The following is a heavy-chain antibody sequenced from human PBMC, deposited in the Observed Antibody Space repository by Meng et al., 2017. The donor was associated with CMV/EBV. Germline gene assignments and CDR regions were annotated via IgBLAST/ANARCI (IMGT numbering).Heavy chain of an antibody. CDR3: ARTTMIVVAPDY. Sequence: CTVSGGSISSSSYYWGWIRQPPGKGLERIGSIYYSGSTYYNPSLKSRVTISVDTSKNQFSLKLSSVTAADTAVYYCARTTMIVVAPDYWGQGTLVTVSS. D-gene: IGHD3-22*01. V-gene: IGHV4-39*01. CDR2: IYYSGST. J-gene: IGHJ4*02. CDR1: GGSISSSSYY.